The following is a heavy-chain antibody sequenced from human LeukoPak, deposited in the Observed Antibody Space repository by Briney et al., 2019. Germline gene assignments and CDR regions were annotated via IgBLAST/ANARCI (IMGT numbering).Heavy chain of an antibody. CDR3: AKIRGPRVGYFDY. J-gene: IGHJ4*02. V-gene: IGHV3-23*01. CDR2: ISGSGGST. CDR1: GFTFSSYA. Sequence: PGGSLRLSCAASGFTFSSYAMSWVRQAPGKGLGWVSAISGSGGSTYYADSVKGRFTISRDNSKNTLYLQMNSLRAEDTAVYYCAKIRGPRVGYFDYWGQGTLVTVSS.